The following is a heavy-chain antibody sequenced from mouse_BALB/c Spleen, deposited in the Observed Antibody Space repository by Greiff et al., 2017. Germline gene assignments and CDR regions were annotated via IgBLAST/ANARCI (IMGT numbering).Heavy chain of an antibody. V-gene: IGHV5-4*02. D-gene: IGHD3-2*01. Sequence: EVQLQESGGGLVKPGGSLKLSCAASGFTFSDYYMYWVRQTPEKRLEWVATISDGGSYTYYPDSVKGRFTISRDNAKNNLYLQMSSLKSEDTAMYYCARGPDSSVFDDWGQGTTLTVSS. CDR1: GFTFSDYY. CDR2: ISDGGSYT. CDR3: ARGPDSSVFDD. J-gene: IGHJ2*01.